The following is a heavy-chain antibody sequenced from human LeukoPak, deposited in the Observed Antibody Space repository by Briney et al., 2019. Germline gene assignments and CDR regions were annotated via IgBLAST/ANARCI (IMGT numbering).Heavy chain of an antibody. CDR2: INHSGST. J-gene: IGHJ3*02. CDR1: GGSFSGYY. V-gene: IGHV4-34*01. Sequence: SETLSLTCAVYGGSFSGYYWSWIRQPPGKGLEWIGEINHSGSTNYNPSLKSRVTISVDTSKNQFSLKLSSVTAADTAVYYCARAVTGTSDAFDIWGQGTMVTVSS. CDR3: ARAVTGTSDAFDI. D-gene: IGHD4-17*01.